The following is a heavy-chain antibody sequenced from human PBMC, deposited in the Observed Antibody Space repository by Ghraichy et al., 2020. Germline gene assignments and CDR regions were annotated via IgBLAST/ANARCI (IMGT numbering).Heavy chain of an antibody. CDR2: IYYSGST. CDR1: RGSISSGGYY. J-gene: IGHJ4*02. CDR3: ASAACGGDCYSATPSFDY. D-gene: IGHD2-21*02. V-gene: IGHV4-31*03. Sequence: SQTLSLTCTVSRGSISSGGYYWSWIRQHPGKGLEWIGYIYYSGSTYYNPSLKSRVTISVDTSKNQFSLKLSSVTAADTAVYYCASAACGGDCYSATPSFDYWGQGTLVTVSS.